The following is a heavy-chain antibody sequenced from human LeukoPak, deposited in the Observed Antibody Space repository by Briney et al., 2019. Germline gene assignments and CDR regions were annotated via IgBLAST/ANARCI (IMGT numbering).Heavy chain of an antibody. Sequence: GGSLRLSCAASGFTFSSYAMSWVRQAPEKGLEWVSYISSSSSSTIYYADSVKGRFTISRDNAKNSLYLQMSSLRDEDTAVYYCVRSGSWGAFDYWGQGTLVTVSS. CDR2: ISSSSSSTI. CDR1: GFTFSSYA. J-gene: IGHJ4*02. D-gene: IGHD3-16*01. V-gene: IGHV3-48*02. CDR3: VRSGSWGAFDY.